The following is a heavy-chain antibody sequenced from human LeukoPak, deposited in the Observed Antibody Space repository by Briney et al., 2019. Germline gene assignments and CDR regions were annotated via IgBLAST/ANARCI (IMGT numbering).Heavy chain of an antibody. CDR2: IIPILGIA. D-gene: IGHD6-25*01. CDR3: ARVAATYDAFDI. J-gene: IGHJ3*02. CDR1: GYTFTGYY. Sequence: ASVKVSCKASGYTFTGYYMHWVRQAPGQGLEWMGRIIPILGIANYAQKFQGRVTITADKSTSTAYMELSSLRSEDTAVYYCARVAATYDAFDIWGQGTMVTVSS. V-gene: IGHV1-69*04.